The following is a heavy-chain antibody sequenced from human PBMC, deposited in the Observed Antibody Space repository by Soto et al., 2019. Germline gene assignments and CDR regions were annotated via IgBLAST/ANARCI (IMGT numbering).Heavy chain of an antibody. V-gene: IGHV3-21*01. CDR1: EFTFRSYS. CDR2: ISSTSIYI. CDR3: ATDQLSLLNYDY. D-gene: IGHD1-1*01. Sequence: GGSLRLSCAASEFTFRSYSMNWVRQAPGKGLEWVSTISSTSIYIYYADSVRGRFTISRDNAKNSLYLQMNSLRAEDTAVYSCATDQLSLLNYDYWGQGTLVTVSS. J-gene: IGHJ4*02.